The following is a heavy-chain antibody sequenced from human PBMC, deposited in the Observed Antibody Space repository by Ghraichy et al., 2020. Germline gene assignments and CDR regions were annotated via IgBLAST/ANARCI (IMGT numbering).Heavy chain of an antibody. CDR1: GFTFDSYS. V-gene: IGHV3-48*02. Sequence: GSLNISCVGSGFTFDSYSMNWVRQSPGKRLEWVSYITSSSSFRSYADSVKGRFTISRDNAQNSLSLQMNSLTDEDTAVYYCARGSRVVRFFYYDGMDVWGQGTTVTVSS. CDR2: ITSSSSFR. CDR3: ARGSRVVRFFYYDGMDV. J-gene: IGHJ6*02. D-gene: IGHD4-23*01.